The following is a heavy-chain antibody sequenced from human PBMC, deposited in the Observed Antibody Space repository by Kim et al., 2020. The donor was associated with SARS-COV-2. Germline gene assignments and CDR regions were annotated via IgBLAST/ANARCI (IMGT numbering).Heavy chain of an antibody. CDR1: GGSISSSSYY. V-gene: IGHV4-39*02. D-gene: IGHD6-13*01. CDR3: ARDNVPSANIAAAGTFDY. J-gene: IGHJ4*02. Sequence: SETLSLTCTVSGGSISSSSYYWGWIRQPPGKGLEWIGSIYYSGSTYYNPSLKSRVTISVDTSKNQFSLKLSSVTAADTAVYYCARDNVPSANIAAAGTFDYWGQGTLVTVSS. CDR2: IYYSGST.